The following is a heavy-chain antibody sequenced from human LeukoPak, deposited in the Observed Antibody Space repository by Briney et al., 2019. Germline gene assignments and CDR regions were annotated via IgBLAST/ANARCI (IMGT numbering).Heavy chain of an antibody. J-gene: IGHJ2*01. CDR3: ARERDTVEKQRYWYFDL. CDR1: GGSISSYY. Sequence: PSETLSLTCTVSGGSISSYYWSWIRQPAGKGLEWIGRIYTSGSTNYNPSLKSRVTMSIDTSKNQFSLRLSSVIAADTAVYYCARERDTVEKQRYWYFDLWGRGTLVTVSS. D-gene: IGHD4-23*01. CDR2: IYTSGST. V-gene: IGHV4-4*07.